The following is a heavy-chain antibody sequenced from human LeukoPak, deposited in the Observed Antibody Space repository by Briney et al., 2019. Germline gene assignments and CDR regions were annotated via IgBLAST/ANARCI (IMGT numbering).Heavy chain of an antibody. CDR3: ARDPRGGTLDY. D-gene: IGHD3-10*01. Sequence: GGSLRLSCAASGFTFSSYAMSWVRQAPGKGLVWVSRIHSDGRSTDYADSVKGRFTISRDNAKNTLNLQMNSLRAEDTAVYYCARDPRGGTLDYWGQGALVTVSS. CDR2: IHSDGRST. J-gene: IGHJ4*02. V-gene: IGHV3-74*01. CDR1: GFTFSSYA.